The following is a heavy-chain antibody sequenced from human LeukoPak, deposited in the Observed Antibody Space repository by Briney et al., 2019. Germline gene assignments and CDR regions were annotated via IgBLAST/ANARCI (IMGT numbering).Heavy chain of an antibody. Sequence: HPGGSLRLSCAASGFTVSSNCMNWVRQAPGKGLEWVSVFYSGGSTYYADSVKGRFTISRDSSKNTLYLQMNSLRAEDTAVYYCARGRSFSSGWYAYYFDYWGQGTLVTVSS. D-gene: IGHD6-19*01. CDR3: ARGRSFSSGWYAYYFDY. CDR1: GFTVSSNC. CDR2: FYSGGST. J-gene: IGHJ4*02. V-gene: IGHV3-53*01.